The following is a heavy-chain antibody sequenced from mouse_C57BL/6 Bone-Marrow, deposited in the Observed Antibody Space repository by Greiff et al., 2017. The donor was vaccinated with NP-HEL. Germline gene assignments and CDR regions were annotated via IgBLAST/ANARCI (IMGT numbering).Heavy chain of an antibody. V-gene: IGHV1-61*01. J-gene: IGHJ4*01. Sequence: QVQLKQPGAELVRPGSSVKLSCKASGYTFTSYWMDWVKQRPGQGLEWIGNIYPSDSETHYNQKFKDKATLTVDKSSSTAYMQLSSLTSEDSAVYYCARDLRGYAMDYWGQGTSVTVSS. CDR2: IYPSDSET. CDR1: GYTFTSYW. CDR3: ARDLRGYAMDY. D-gene: IGHD1-1*01.